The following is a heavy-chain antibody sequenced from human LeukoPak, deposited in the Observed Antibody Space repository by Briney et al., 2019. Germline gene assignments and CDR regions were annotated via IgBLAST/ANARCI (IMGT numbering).Heavy chain of an antibody. Sequence: GGPLRLSCAASGFTFSSYAMHWVRQAPGKGLEWVAVISYDGSNKYYADSVKGRFAISRDNAKNSLYLQMNSLRAEDTAVYYCAELGITMIGGVWGKGTTVTISS. J-gene: IGHJ6*04. V-gene: IGHV3-30*09. D-gene: IGHD3-10*02. CDR2: ISYDGSNK. CDR1: GFTFSSYA. CDR3: AELGITMIGGV.